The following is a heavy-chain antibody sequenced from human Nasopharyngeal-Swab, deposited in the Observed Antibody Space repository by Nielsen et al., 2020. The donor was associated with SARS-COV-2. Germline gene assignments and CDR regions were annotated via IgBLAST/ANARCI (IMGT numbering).Heavy chain of an antibody. D-gene: IGHD3-3*01. CDR2: INHSGST. Sequence: SETLSLTCAVYGGSFSGYYWSWIRQPPGKGLEWIGEINHSGSTNYNPSLKSRVTMSVDTSKNQFSLKLSSVTAADTAVYYCARGSRFTIFGVVPDYYYGMDVWGQGTTVTVSS. CDR1: GGSFSGYY. CDR3: ARGSRFTIFGVVPDYYYGMDV. J-gene: IGHJ6*02. V-gene: IGHV4-34*01.